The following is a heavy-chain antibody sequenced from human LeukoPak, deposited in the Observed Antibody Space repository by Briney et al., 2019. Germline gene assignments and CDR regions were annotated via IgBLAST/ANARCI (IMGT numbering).Heavy chain of an antibody. CDR1: GLTFSSYS. Sequence: GVSLRLSRAASGLTFSSYSMNWVRHAPGKRLEGVSYISSSSTTIYYADSVKGRFTISRDNAKNSLYLQMNSLRAEDTALYYCARDRCSGGRCYSLSVGHMDVWGKGTTVTVSS. V-gene: IGHV3-48*01. J-gene: IGHJ6*03. CDR3: ARDRCSGGRCYSLSVGHMDV. CDR2: ISSSSTTI. D-gene: IGHD2-15*01.